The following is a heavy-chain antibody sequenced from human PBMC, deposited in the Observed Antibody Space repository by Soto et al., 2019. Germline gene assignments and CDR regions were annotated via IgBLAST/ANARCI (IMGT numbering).Heavy chain of an antibody. CDR1: GGSISSSNW. CDR2: IYHSGST. D-gene: IGHD1-1*01. Sequence: QVQLQESGPGLVKPSGTLSLTCAVSGGSISSSNWWSWVRQPPGKGLEWIGEIYHSGSTNYNPSLKSRVTISVHKPKNQFSLKLSSVTAADTAVYYCARDRKWIQLDYYYGMDVWGQGTTVTVSS. CDR3: ARDRKWIQLDYYYGMDV. J-gene: IGHJ6*02. V-gene: IGHV4-4*02.